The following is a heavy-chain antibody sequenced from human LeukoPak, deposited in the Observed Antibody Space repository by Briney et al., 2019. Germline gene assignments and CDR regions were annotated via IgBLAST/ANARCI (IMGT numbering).Heavy chain of an antibody. V-gene: IGHV3-74*01. CDR1: GFTFSSYW. CDR2: INSDGSST. J-gene: IGHJ4*02. Sequence: GGSLRLSCAASGFTFSSYWMHWVRQAPGKGLVWVSRINSDGSSTSYADSVNGRFTISRDNAKNTLYLQMNSLRAEDRAVYYCAKVRRGRAAAGTYFDYWGQGTLVTVSS. D-gene: IGHD6-13*01. CDR3: AKVRRGRAAAGTYFDY.